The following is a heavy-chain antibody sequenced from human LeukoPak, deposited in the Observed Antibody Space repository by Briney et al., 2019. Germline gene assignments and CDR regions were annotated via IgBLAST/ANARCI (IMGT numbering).Heavy chain of an antibody. Sequence: PSETLSLTCTVSGGSISSYYWSWIRQPPGKGLEWIGYIYTSGSTNYNPSLKSRVTISVDTSKDQFSLKLSSVTAADTAVYYCARLRDYRYWFDPWGQGTLVTVSS. D-gene: IGHD4-11*01. J-gene: IGHJ5*02. CDR2: IYTSGST. CDR1: GGSISSYY. CDR3: ARLRDYRYWFDP. V-gene: IGHV4-4*09.